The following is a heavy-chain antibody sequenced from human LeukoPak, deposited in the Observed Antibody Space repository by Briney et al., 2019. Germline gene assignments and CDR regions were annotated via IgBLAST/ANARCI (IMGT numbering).Heavy chain of an antibody. J-gene: IGHJ5*02. CDR1: GGTFSSYA. CDR2: IIPILGIA. CDR3: ASGGSIAAGNWFDP. Sequence: SVNVSCKASGGTFSSYAISWVRQAPGQGLEWMGRIIPILGIANYAQKFQGRVTITADKSTSTAYMELSSLRSEDTAVYYCASGGSIAAGNWFDPWGQGTLVTVSS. D-gene: IGHD6-25*01. V-gene: IGHV1-69*04.